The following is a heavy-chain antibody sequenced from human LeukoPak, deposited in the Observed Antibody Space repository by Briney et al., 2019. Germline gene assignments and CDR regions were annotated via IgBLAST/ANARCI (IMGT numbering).Heavy chain of an antibody. D-gene: IGHD5-12*01. CDR1: GFTFSSYA. J-gene: IGHJ4*02. Sequence: GGSLRLSCGAPGFTFSSYAMSWVAEARGKSVEWVSAISGSGGSTYYVDSVKGRFTISRDNSKNTLYLQMNSLRAEDTAVYYCAKSLIRGYSSYEYFDYWAQGTLVTVSS. V-gene: IGHV3-23*01. CDR2: ISGSGGST. CDR3: AKSLIRGYSSYEYFDY.